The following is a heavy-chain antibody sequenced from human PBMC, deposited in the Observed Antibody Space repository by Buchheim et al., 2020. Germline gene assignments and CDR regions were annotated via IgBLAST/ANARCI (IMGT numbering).Heavy chain of an antibody. CDR3: ARDRSYALDV. J-gene: IGHJ6*02. CDR2: INSDGSTT. Sequence: EVQLVESGGGLVQPGGSLRLSCAASGFAFSNSWMHWVRQAPGKGLVWVTHINSDGSTTPYADSVKGRFTISRDNAQNTAYLEMNSLRVEDTAVYYCARDRSYALDVWGQGTT. V-gene: IGHV3-74*03. CDR1: GFAFSNSW.